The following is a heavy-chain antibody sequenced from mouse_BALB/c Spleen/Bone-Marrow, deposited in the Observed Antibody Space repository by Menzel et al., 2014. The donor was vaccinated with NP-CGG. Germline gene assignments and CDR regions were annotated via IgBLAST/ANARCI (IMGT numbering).Heavy chain of an antibody. D-gene: IGHD1-1*02. CDR1: GYTFSDYW. J-gene: IGHJ4*01. CDR2: ILPGGGST. V-gene: IGHV1-9*01. CDR3: AKGGHVMDY. Sequence: VQVVESGAELMKPGASVMISCKATGYTFSDYWIEWVKQRPGHGLEWIGEILPGGGSTNYNENFKGKATFTADTSSNTAYMQLSSLTSEDSAVYYCAKGGHVMDYWGQGTSVTASS.